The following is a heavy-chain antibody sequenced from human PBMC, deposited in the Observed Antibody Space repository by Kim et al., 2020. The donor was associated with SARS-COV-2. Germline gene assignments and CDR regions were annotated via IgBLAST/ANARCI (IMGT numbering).Heavy chain of an antibody. V-gene: IGHV3-13*01. CDR3: ARGAYCSGGSCYGNWFDP. Sequence: KCRFTISRENAKNSLYLQMNSLRAGDTAVYYCARGAYCSGGSCYGNWFDPWGQGTLVTVSS. D-gene: IGHD2-15*01. J-gene: IGHJ5*02.